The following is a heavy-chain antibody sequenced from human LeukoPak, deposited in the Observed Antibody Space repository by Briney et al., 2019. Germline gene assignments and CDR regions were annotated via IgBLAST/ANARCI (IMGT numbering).Heavy chain of an antibody. V-gene: IGHV3-30*02. J-gene: IGHJ4*02. CDR2: IRYDGSNK. D-gene: IGHD3-22*01. CDR1: GFTFSSYG. Sequence: GGSLRLSCAASGFTFSSYGMHWVRQAPGKGLEWVAFIRYDGSNKYYADSVRGRFTISRDNSNLYLQMNSLRAEDTAVYYCAKDSERYDSSGSTFDYWGQGTLVTVSS. CDR3: AKDSERYDSSGSTFDY.